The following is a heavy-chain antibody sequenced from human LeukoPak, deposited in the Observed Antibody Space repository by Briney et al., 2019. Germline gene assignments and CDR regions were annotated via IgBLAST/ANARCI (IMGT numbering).Heavy chain of an antibody. CDR1: GFTFRSFW. Sequence: PGGSLRLSCAASGFTFRSFWMSWVRQAPGKRLEWVANIKQNGAEEYYMDSVKGRFAISRDNAKNSVYLQMNSLRVEDTAIYYCARYTAVSSPGALDIWGQGTMVTVSS. V-gene: IGHV3-7*03. CDR3: ARYTAVSSPGALDI. J-gene: IGHJ3*02. D-gene: IGHD4-17*01. CDR2: IKQNGAEE.